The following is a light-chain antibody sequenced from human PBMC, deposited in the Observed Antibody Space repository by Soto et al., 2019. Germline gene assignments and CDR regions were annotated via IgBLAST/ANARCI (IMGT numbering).Light chain of an antibody. CDR1: QSVSSNY. Sequence: EIVLTQSPGTLSLSPGERATLSCRASQSVSSNYLAWYQQKSGQAPRLLIYGASSRATGIPDRFGGSGFGTDFTLNISGLENEVFAVYYCRQYGSSPWTFGQAKMVEVK. V-gene: IGKV3-20*01. CDR2: GAS. J-gene: IGKJ1*01. CDR3: RQYGSSPWT.